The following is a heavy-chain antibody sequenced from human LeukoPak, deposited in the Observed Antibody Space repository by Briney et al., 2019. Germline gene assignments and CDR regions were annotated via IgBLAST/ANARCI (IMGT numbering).Heavy chain of an antibody. CDR2: INPNSGGT. CDR1: GYTFTGYY. J-gene: IGHJ4*02. D-gene: IGHD2-15*01. V-gene: IGHV1-2*02. Sequence: ASVKVSCKASGYTFTGYYMHWVRQAPGQGLEWMGWINPNSGGTNYAQKFQGRVTMTRDTSISTAYMALSRLRSDDTAVYYCASSPLLGYCSGGSCLNLDYWGQGTLVTVSS. CDR3: ASSPLLGYCSGGSCLNLDY.